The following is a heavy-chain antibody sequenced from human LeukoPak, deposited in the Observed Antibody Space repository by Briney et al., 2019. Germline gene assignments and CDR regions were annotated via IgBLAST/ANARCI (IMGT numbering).Heavy chain of an antibody. CDR1: GFTFSSYS. CDR3: ARDLFDTMVRGVIGGAFDY. V-gene: IGHV3-21*01. Sequence: GGSLRLSCAASGFTFSSYSMNWVRQAPGKGLEWVSSISSSSSYIYYADSVKGRFTISRDYAKNSLYLQMNSLRAEDTAVYYCARDLFDTMVRGVIGGAFDYWGQGTLVTVSS. J-gene: IGHJ4*02. CDR2: ISSSSSYI. D-gene: IGHD3-10*01.